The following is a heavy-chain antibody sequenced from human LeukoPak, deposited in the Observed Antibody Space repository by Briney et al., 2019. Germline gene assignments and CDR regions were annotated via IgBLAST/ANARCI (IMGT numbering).Heavy chain of an antibody. D-gene: IGHD3-22*01. V-gene: IGHV3-7*03. CDR2: INHNGNVN. CDR3: AKVLDGTGYWNYYFDS. J-gene: IGHJ4*02. CDR1: GFTFSSYW. Sequence: GGSLRLSCAASGFTFSSYWMNWARQAPGKGLEWVASINHNGNVNYYVDSVKGRFTISRDNSKNTLYLQMNSLRAEDTAVYYCAKVLDGTGYWNYYFDSWGQGTLVTVSS.